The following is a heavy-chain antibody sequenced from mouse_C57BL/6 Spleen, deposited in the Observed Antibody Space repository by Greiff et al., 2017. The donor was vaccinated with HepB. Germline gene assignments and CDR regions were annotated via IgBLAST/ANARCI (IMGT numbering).Heavy chain of an antibody. CDR3: AREGNYYGRRYFDV. CDR1: GFTFSSYA. Sequence: EVQLVESGGGLVKPGGSLKLSCAASGFTFSSYAMSWVRQTPEKRLEWVATISDGGSYTYYPDNVKGRFTISRDNAKNNLYLQMSHLKSEDTAMYYCAREGNYYGRRYFDVWGTGTTVTVSS. CDR2: ISDGGSYT. D-gene: IGHD1-1*01. J-gene: IGHJ1*03. V-gene: IGHV5-4*01.